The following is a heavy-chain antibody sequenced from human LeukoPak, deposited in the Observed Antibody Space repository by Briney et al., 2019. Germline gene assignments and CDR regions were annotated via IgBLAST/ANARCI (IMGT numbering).Heavy chain of an antibody. CDR2: ISAYNGNT. Sequence: ASVKVSCKASGYTFTSYGISWVRQAPGQGLEWMGWISAYNGNTNYAQKLQGRVTMTTDTSTSTAYMELRSLRSDDTAVYYCARLKTAMPEGYYYMDVWGKGTTVTVSS. J-gene: IGHJ6*03. CDR1: GYTFTSYG. CDR3: ARLKTAMPEGYYYMDV. V-gene: IGHV1-18*01. D-gene: IGHD5-18*01.